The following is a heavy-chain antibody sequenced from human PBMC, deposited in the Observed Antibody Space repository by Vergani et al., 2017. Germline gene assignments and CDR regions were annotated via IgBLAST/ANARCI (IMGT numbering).Heavy chain of an antibody. CDR1: GFTFSDYY. V-gene: IGHV3-23*04. D-gene: IGHD6-6*01. J-gene: IGHJ4*02. CDR2: ISGSGGST. CDR3: AKDVEYSSSSGLDY. Sequence: VQLVESGGGLVKPGGSLRLSCAASGFTFSDYYMSWIRQAPGKGLEWVSAISGSGGSTYYADSVKGRFTISRDNSKNTLYLQMNSLRAEDTAVYYCAKDVEYSSSSGLDYWGQGTLVTVSS.